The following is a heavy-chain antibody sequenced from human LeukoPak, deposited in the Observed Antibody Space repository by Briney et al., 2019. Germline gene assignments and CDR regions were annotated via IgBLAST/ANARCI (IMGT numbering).Heavy chain of an antibody. CDR1: GFTFSSYG. CDR3: AKDLTYYDILTGYGHYGMDV. J-gene: IGHJ6*02. D-gene: IGHD3-9*01. V-gene: IGHV3-30*02. Sequence: PGGSLRLSCAASGFTFSSYGMHWVRQAPGKGLEWVAFIRYDGSNKYYADSVKGRFTISRDNSKNTLYLQMNSLRAEDTAVYYCAKDLTYYDILTGYGHYGMDVWGQGTTVTVSS. CDR2: IRYDGSNK.